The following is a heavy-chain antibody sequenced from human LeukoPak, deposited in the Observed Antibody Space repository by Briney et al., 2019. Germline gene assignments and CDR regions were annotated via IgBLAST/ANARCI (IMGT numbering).Heavy chain of an antibody. J-gene: IGHJ4*02. CDR2: INPSGIT. D-gene: IGHD7-27*01. V-gene: IGHV4-34*01. CDR1: GGSFSDYY. CDR3: ARGFRGDNFDY. Sequence: SETLSLTCAVYGGSFSDYYWSWIRQPPGKGLEWIGEINPSGITNYNPSLKSRVTISVDMSKNQFSLKLSSVTAADTAVYYCARGFRGDNFDYWGQGTLVTVSS.